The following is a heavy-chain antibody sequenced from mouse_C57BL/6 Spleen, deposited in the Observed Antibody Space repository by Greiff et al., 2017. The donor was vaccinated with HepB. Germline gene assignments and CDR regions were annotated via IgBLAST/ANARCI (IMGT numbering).Heavy chain of an antibody. J-gene: IGHJ2*01. V-gene: IGHV1-69*01. Sequence: QVQLQQSGAELVMPGASVKLSCKASGYTFTSYWMHWVKQRPGQGLEWIGEIDPSDSYTNYNQKFKGKSTLTVDKPSSTAYMQLSSLTSEDSAVYYCARRGSQDYFDYWGQGTTLTVSS. CDR1: GYTFTSYW. CDR3: ARRGSQDYFDY. D-gene: IGHD6-1*01. CDR2: IDPSDSYT.